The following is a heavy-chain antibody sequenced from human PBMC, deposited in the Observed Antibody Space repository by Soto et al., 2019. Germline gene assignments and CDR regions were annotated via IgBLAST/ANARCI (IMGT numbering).Heavy chain of an antibody. Sequence: EVQLVESGGGLVQPGGSLRLSCAASGFMFNSYAMHWVRQAPGKGLEYVSAISSLGDSTFYANSVKDRFTISRDNSKNTLYLQMGSVRAEDMAVYYCARRTAGWYFDLWGRDTLVTVSS. CDR2: ISSLGDST. CDR1: GFMFNSYA. V-gene: IGHV3-64*01. D-gene: IGHD2-21*02. CDR3: ARRTAGWYFDL. J-gene: IGHJ2*01.